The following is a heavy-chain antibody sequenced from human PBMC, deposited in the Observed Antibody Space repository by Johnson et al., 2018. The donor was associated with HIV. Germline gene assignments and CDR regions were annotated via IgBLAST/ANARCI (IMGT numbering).Heavy chain of an antibody. CDR3: AKPIAAAGTVGDGFEI. CDR1: GFTFSDYY. V-gene: IGHV3-9*01. CDR2: ISWNGGSI. J-gene: IGHJ3*02. Sequence: VQLVESGGGLGKPGGSLRLSCAASGFTFSDYYMHWVRQAPGKGLEWVSGISWNGGSIGYADSVKGRFTISRDNAKKSLFLQMNSLRPEDTALYYCAKPIAAAGTVGDGFEIWGQGTMVTVSS. D-gene: IGHD6-13*01.